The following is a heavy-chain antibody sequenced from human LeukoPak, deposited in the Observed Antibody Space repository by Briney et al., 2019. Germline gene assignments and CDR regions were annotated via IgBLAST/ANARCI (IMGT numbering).Heavy chain of an antibody. J-gene: IGHJ4*02. V-gene: IGHV3-48*01. CDR3: ASSLWFGNYYFDY. CDR2: ISSSSGTI. CDR1: GFSFSTFV. Sequence: GGSLRLSCAASGFSFSTFVMNWVRQAPGKGLEWISYISSSSGTIYYADSVKGRFTISRDNAKNSLYLQMNSLRAEDTAVYYCASSLWFGNYYFDYWGQGTLVTVSS. D-gene: IGHD3-10*01.